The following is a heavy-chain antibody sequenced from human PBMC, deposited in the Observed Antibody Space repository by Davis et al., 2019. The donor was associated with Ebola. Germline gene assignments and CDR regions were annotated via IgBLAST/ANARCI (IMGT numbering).Heavy chain of an antibody. Sequence: SVKVSCKGSGDTFSTYTIMWVRQAPGQGLEWMGGIIPIFRTPNYAQKFQGRVTITADESTRTAYMELSSLKSEDTAVYYCARVPYDSSGYRVQRTPYYLDYWGQGTLITVSS. D-gene: IGHD3-22*01. J-gene: IGHJ4*02. CDR3: ARVPYDSSGYRVQRTPYYLDY. CDR1: GDTFSTYT. V-gene: IGHV1-69*13. CDR2: IIPIFRTP.